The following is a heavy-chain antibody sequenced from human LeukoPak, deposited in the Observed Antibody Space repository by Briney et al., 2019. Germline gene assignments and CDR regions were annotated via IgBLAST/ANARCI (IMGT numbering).Heavy chain of an antibody. J-gene: IGHJ4*02. D-gene: IGHD3-22*01. CDR1: GYTFTSYD. CDR3: ARVIYDSSGYYIDY. Sequence: ASVKVSCKASGYTFTSYDINWVRQATGQGLEWMGWMNPNSGNTGHAQKFQGRVTMTRNTSISTAYMELSSLRSEDTAVYYCARVIYDSSGYYIDYWGQGTLVTVSS. V-gene: IGHV1-8*01. CDR2: MNPNSGNT.